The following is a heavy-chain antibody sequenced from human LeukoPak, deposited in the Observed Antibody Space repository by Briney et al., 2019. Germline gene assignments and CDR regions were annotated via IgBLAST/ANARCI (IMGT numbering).Heavy chain of an antibody. V-gene: IGHV4-59*12. CDR2: IYYSGST. CDR1: GGSISSYY. J-gene: IGHJ3*02. D-gene: IGHD6-19*01. CDR3: ARDSSNQQWLAQDDAFDI. Sequence: SETLSLTCTVSGGSISSYYWSWIRQPPGKGLEWIGYIYYSGSTYYNPSLKSRVTISVDTSKNQFSLKLSSVTAADTAVYYCARDSSNQQWLAQDDAFDIWGQGTMVTVSS.